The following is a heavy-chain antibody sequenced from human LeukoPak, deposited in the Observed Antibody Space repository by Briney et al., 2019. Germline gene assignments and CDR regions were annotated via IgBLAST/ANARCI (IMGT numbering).Heavy chain of an antibody. V-gene: IGHV1-69*13. Sequence: SVKVSCKASGGTFSSYAISWVRQAPGQGLEWMGGIIPIFGTANYAQKFQGRVTITADESTSTAYVELSSLRSEDTAVYYCGVAAGTLGYYYYGMDVWGQGTTVTVS. J-gene: IGHJ6*02. CDR1: GGTFSSYA. D-gene: IGHD6-13*01. CDR3: GVAAGTLGYYYYGMDV. CDR2: IIPIFGTA.